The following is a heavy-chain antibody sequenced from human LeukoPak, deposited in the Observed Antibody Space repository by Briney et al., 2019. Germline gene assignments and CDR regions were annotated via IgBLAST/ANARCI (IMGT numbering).Heavy chain of an antibody. Sequence: ASVKVSCKASGYTFTGYYMHWVRQAPGQGLEWMGWINPNSGGTNYAQKFQGRVTMTRDTSISTAYMELSGLRSDDTAVYYCARANYYYGSGSYVSYYYGMDVWGQGTTVTVSS. CDR1: GYTFTGYY. D-gene: IGHD3-10*01. CDR2: INPNSGGT. CDR3: ARANYYYGSGSYVSYYYGMDV. V-gene: IGHV1-2*02. J-gene: IGHJ6*02.